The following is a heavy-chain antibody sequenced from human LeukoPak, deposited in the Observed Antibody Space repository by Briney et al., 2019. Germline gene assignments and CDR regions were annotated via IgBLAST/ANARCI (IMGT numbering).Heavy chain of an antibody. CDR1: GFTVSSNY. CDR2: IYSGGST. Sequence: GGSLRLSCAASGFTVSSNYMSWVRQAPGKGLEWVSVIYSGGSTYYADPVKGRFTISRDNSKNTLYLQMNGVRAEDTAVYYCARGGGYCSSTSCYTGAFDIWGQGTMATVSS. D-gene: IGHD2-2*02. V-gene: IGHV3-53*01. CDR3: ARGGGYCSSTSCYTGAFDI. J-gene: IGHJ3*02.